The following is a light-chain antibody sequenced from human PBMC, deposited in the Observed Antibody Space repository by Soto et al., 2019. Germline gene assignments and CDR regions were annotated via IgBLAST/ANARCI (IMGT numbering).Light chain of an antibody. CDR3: AAWDDSLSGPVV. V-gene: IGLV1-47*01. CDR2: RNN. CDR1: SSNIGSNY. J-gene: IGLJ2*01. Sequence: QSVLTQPPSASGTPGQSVTISCSGSSSNIGSNYVYWYQQLPGTAPKLLIYRNNQRPSGVPDRLSGSKSGTSASLAISGLRSEDEADYSGAAWDDSLSGPVVFGGGTPLTVL.